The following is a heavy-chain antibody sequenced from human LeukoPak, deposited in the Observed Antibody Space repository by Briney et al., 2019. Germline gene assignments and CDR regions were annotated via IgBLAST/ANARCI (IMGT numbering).Heavy chain of an antibody. J-gene: IGHJ5*02. CDR2: INHSGST. V-gene: IGHV4-30-4*01. CDR1: GGSISSGDHY. CDR3: ARGLGAYDFWSGYYACWFDP. Sequence: SQTLSLTCTVSGGSISSGDHYWSWIRQPLGKGLEWIGEINHSGSTSYNPSLKSRVTISVDTSKNQFSLKLSSVTAADTAVYYCARGLGAYDFWSGYYACWFDPWGQGTLVTVSS. D-gene: IGHD3-3*01.